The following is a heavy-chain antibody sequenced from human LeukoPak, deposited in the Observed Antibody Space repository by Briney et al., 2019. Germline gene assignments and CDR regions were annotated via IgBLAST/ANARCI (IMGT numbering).Heavy chain of an antibody. CDR1: GFTFSDYY. D-gene: IGHD3-3*01. J-gene: IGHJ1*01. CDR3: AHTPTYYDFWSGPQYFQH. Sequence: PGGSLRLSCAASGFTFSDYYMSWIRQAPGKGLEWLSYISGSGTTTEYADSVQGRFTISRDNSRNTLYLQMNSLRAEDTAVYYCAHTPTYYDFWSGPQYFQHWGQGTLVTVSP. V-gene: IGHV3-11*01. CDR2: ISGSGTTT.